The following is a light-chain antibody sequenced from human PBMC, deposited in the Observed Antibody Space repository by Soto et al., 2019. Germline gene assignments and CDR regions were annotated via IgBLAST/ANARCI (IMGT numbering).Light chain of an antibody. CDR1: SSDVGGYNY. CDR3: SSYTSSRTLGGV. J-gene: IGLJ1*01. CDR2: DVS. Sequence: QSVLTQPVSVSGSPGQSITISCTGTSSDVGGYNYVSWYQHHPGKAPKLMIYDVSNRPSGVSNRFSGSKSGNTASLTISGLQAEDEADYYCSSYTSSRTLGGVFGTGTRSPS. V-gene: IGLV2-14*03.